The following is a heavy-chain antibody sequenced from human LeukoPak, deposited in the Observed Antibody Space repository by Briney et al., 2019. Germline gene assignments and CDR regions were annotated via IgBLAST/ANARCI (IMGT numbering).Heavy chain of an antibody. J-gene: IGHJ4*02. CDR3: AKDFFSEQTGGIDY. D-gene: IGHD1-26*01. Sequence: GGSLRLSCAASGFTFDDYAMYWVRLAPGKGLEWVSGINWNSAGIGYADSVKGRFTISRDNAKNSLYLQMNSLRAEDTALYYCAKDFFSEQTGGIDYWGQGTLVTVSS. V-gene: IGHV3-9*01. CDR1: GFTFDDYA. CDR2: INWNSAGI.